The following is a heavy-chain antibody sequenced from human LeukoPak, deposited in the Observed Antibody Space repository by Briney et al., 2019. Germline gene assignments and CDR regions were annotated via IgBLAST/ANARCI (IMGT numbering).Heavy chain of an antibody. D-gene: IGHD1-7*01. V-gene: IGHV1-46*01. J-gene: IGHJ3*02. Sequence: ASVKVSCKASGYTFTSYYMHWVRQAPGQGLEWMGIINPSGGSTSYAQKFQGRVTMTRDMSTSTVYMELSSLRSEDTAVYYCAREYNWNYNTYAFDIWGQGTMVTVSS. CDR2: INPSGGST. CDR3: AREYNWNYNTYAFDI. CDR1: GYTFTSYY.